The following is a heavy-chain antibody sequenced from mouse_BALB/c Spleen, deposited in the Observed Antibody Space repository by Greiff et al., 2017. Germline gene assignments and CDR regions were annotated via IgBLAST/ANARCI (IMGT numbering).Heavy chain of an antibody. V-gene: IGHV3-6*02. Sequence: VQLKESGPGLVKPSQSLSLTCSVTGYSITSGYYWNWIRQFPGNKLEWMGYISYDGSNNYNPSLKNRISITRDTSKNQFFLKLNSVTTEDTATYYCASHYYGFDYWGQGTTLTVSS. CDR1: GYSITSGYY. CDR2: ISYDGSN. D-gene: IGHD1-2*01. CDR3: ASHYYGFDY. J-gene: IGHJ2*01.